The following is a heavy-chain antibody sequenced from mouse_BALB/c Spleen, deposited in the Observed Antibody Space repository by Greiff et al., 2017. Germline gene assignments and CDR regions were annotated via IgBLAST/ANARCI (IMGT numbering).Heavy chain of an antibody. CDR2: ISYSGST. D-gene: IGHD2-3*01. J-gene: IGHJ4*01. V-gene: IGHV3-2*02. CDR3: ARPIYDGYYSYYYAMDY. CDR1: GYSITSDYA. Sequence: EVQLQQSGPGLVKPSQSLSLTCTVTGYSITSDYAWNWIRQFPGNKLEWMGYISYSGSTSYNPSLKSRISITRDTSKNQFFLQLNSVTTEDTATYYCARPIYDGYYSYYYAMDYWGQGTSVTVSS.